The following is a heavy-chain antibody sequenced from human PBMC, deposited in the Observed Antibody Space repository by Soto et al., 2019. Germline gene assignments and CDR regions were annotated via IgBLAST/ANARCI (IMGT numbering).Heavy chain of an antibody. CDR1: GYSFTSYW. D-gene: IGHD2-8*01. Sequence: GESLKISCKGSGYSFTSYWISWVRQMPGKGLEWMGRIDPSDSYTNYSPSFQGHVTISADKSISTAYLQWSSLKASDTAMYYCARQGGFMLRSRYGMDVWGQGNTVTVSS. J-gene: IGHJ6*02. V-gene: IGHV5-10-1*01. CDR3: ARQGGFMLRSRYGMDV. CDR2: IDPSDSYT.